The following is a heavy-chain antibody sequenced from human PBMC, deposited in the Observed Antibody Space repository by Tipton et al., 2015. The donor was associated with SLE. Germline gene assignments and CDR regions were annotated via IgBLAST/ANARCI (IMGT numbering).Heavy chain of an antibody. Sequence: LRLSCAASGFTFSDYYMSWIRQAPGKGLEWIGEINHSGNTNYNPSLKSRVTLSVDTSKNLFSLKLSSVTAADTAVYYCASGLSSIGPFDYWGQGTLVTVSS. J-gene: IGHJ4*02. CDR1: GFTFSDYY. V-gene: IGHV4-34*01. CDR2: INHSGNT. CDR3: ASGLSSIGPFDY. D-gene: IGHD6-6*01.